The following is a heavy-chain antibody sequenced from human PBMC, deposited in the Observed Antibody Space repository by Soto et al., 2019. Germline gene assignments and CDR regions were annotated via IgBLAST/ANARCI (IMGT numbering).Heavy chain of an antibody. J-gene: IGHJ6*02. CDR1: GFTFSSYW. D-gene: IGHD3-3*01. Sequence: GGSLRLSCAASGFTFSSYWMSWVRQAPGKGLEWVANIKQDGSEKYYVDSVKGRFTISRDNAKNSLYLQMNSLRAEDTAVYYCARGRLRSTSFGVVPRNYYYYGMDGWGQGTTVTVSS. V-gene: IGHV3-7*03. CDR3: ARGRLRSTSFGVVPRNYYYYGMDG. CDR2: IKQDGSEK.